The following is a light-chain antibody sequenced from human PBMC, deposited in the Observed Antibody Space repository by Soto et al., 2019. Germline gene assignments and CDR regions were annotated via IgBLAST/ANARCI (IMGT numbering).Light chain of an antibody. CDR3: QQYNSYWT. J-gene: IGKJ1*01. V-gene: IGKV1-5*01. CDR2: DAS. CDR1: QRVSSN. Sequence: MHSPATLSVSSGDRAVLSCRARQRVSSNLAWYQQKPGQAPRLLIYDASSLESGVPSRFSGSGSGTEFTLTISSLQPDDFATYYCQQYNSYWTFGQGTKV.